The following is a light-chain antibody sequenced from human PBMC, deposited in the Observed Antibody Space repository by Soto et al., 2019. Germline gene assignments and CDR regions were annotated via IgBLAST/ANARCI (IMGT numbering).Light chain of an antibody. CDR3: SSYTRSSTHV. CDR2: DVN. CDR1: SSDIGAFTF. V-gene: IGLV2-14*03. Sequence: QAVVTQPASVSGSPGQAITISCTGTSSDIGAFTFVFWYQQHPGKVPKLMIFDVNRRPSGLSDRFSGSKSGNTASLTISGLQAEDEGEYYCSSYTRSSTHVFGSGTKLTVL. J-gene: IGLJ1*01.